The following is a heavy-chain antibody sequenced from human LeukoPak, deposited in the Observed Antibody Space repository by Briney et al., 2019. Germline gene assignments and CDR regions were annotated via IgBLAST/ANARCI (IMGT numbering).Heavy chain of an antibody. J-gene: IGHJ5*02. CDR1: GYTFTSYA. CDR2: INTNTGNP. CDR3: ARVVGDFAHSGVTIFGVVIPLNWFDP. D-gene: IGHD3-3*01. V-gene: IGHV7-4-1*02. Sequence: ASVKVSCKASGYTFTSYAMNWVRQAPGQGLEWMGWINTNTGNPTYAQGFTGRFVFSLDTSVSTAYLQISSLKAEDTAVYYCARVVGDFAHSGVTIFGVVIPLNWFDPWGQGTLVTVSS.